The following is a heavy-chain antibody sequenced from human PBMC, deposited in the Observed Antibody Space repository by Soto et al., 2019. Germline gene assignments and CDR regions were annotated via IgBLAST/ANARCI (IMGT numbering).Heavy chain of an antibody. CDR2: ISWNSGSI. D-gene: IGHD2-21*01. J-gene: IGHJ3*02. CDR1: GFTFDDYA. V-gene: IGHV3-9*01. Sequence: GGSLRLSCAASGFTFDDYAMHWVRQAPGKGLEWVSGISWNSGSIGYADSVKGRFTISRDNAKNSLYLQMNSLRAEDTALYYCAKGYRDCYTHDAFDIWGQGTMVTVSS. CDR3: AKGYRDCYTHDAFDI.